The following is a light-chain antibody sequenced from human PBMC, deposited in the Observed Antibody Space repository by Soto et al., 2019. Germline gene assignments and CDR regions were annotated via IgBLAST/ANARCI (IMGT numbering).Light chain of an antibody. V-gene: IGKV3-15*01. CDR1: QSVSSN. Sequence: EIVMTQSPATLSVSPGERATLSCRASQSVSSNLAWYQQKPGQAPRLLIYGAPTRATGIPARFSGSGSGTEFTLTISRLEPEDFAVYYCQQYGSSPPWTFGQGTKVDIK. J-gene: IGKJ1*01. CDR3: QQYGSSPPWT. CDR2: GAP.